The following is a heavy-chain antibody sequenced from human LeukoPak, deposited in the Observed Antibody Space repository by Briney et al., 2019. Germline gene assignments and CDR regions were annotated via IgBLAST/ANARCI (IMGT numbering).Heavy chain of an antibody. D-gene: IGHD2-2*01. CDR3: AKADLATCRGATCYYFDP. CDR2: FSGGIDTT. Sequence: GGSLRLSCAASGFTFSSYAMSWVRQAPGKRLEWVSTFSGGIDTTYQADSVKDRFTISRDNSKNTLFLQMNSLRAEDTAIYYCAKADLATCRGATCYYFDPWGQGTLVSVSS. CDR1: GFTFSSYA. V-gene: IGHV3-23*01. J-gene: IGHJ5*02.